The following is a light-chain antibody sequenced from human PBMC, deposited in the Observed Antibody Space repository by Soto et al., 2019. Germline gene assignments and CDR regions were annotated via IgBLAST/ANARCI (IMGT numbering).Light chain of an antibody. CDR3: QQSYSTLLT. CDR1: QSISSY. J-gene: IGKJ3*01. Sequence: DMQMTQSPSSLSASVGHRVTITCRASQSISSYLNWYQQKPGKAPKLLIYAASSLQSGVPSRFSGSGSGTDFTLTISSLQPEDFAPYYCQQSYSTLLTFGPGTKVDIK. V-gene: IGKV1-39*01. CDR2: AAS.